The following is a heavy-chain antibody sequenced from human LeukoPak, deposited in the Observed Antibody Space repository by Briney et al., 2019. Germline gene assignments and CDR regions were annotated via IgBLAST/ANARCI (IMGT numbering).Heavy chain of an antibody. J-gene: IGHJ4*02. V-gene: IGHV1-69*05. D-gene: IGHD3-16*01. Sequence: GASVKVSCKASGGTFSSYAISWVRQAPGQGLEWMGGIIPIFGTANYAQKFQGRVTITTDEPTSTAYMELSSLRSEDTAVYYCARATFGGSYFDYWGQGTLVTVSS. CDR3: ARATFGGSYFDY. CDR2: IIPIFGTA. CDR1: GGTFSSYA.